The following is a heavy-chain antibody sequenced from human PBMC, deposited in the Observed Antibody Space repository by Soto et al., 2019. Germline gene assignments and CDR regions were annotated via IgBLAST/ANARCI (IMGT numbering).Heavy chain of an antibody. J-gene: IGHJ4*02. Sequence: PGGSLRLSCGVSGFTFSAYAMSWVRQAPGKGLEWVSAISGSGNKTFYADSVKGRFTISRDNSKNTLHLHMSSLRVEDTAVYYCVRAGRRIAATYFDYWGQGTLVTVSS. D-gene: IGHD6-13*01. CDR2: ISGSGNKT. CDR1: GFTFSAYA. V-gene: IGHV3-23*01. CDR3: VRAGRRIAATYFDY.